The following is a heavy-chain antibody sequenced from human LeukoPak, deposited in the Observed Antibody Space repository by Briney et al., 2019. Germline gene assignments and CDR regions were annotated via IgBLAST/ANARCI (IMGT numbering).Heavy chain of an antibody. CDR2: ISGSGGST. J-gene: IGHJ4*02. Sequence: GGSLRLSCAASGFTFSSYAMSWVRQAPGKGLEWVSAISGSGGSTYYADSVKGRFTISRDNSKNTVYLQMNSLRVEDTAVYYCARDPGYSYGYDYWGQGTLVTVSS. V-gene: IGHV3-23*01. D-gene: IGHD5-18*01. CDR1: GFTFSSYA. CDR3: ARDPGYSYGYDY.